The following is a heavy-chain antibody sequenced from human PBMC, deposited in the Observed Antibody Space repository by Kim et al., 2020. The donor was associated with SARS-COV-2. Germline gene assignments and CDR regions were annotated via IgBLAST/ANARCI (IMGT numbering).Heavy chain of an antibody. CDR2: ISSSSTYK. D-gene: IGHD3-10*01. CDR1: GFTFSSYN. J-gene: IGHJ4*02. V-gene: IGHV3-21*01. CDR3: AREWSPDRGFDC. Sequence: GGSLRLSCAASGFTFSSYNMNWVRQAPGKGLEWVSFISSSSTYKYYADSVKGRFTISRDNAKNSLYLQMNSLRAEDTAMYYCAREWSPDRGFDCWGQGTLVTVSS.